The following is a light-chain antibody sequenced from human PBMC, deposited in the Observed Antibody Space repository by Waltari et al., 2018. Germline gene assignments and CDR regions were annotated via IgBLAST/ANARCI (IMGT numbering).Light chain of an antibody. CDR3: QQYYSTPLT. CDR1: ESVLYSSHNKNH. Sequence: DIVMTQSPESLAVSLGARATINCKSSESVLYSSHNKNHLAWYQPKPGQPPKLLLYWASTRKSGVPDRFSGSGSETDFTLTVTSLQAEDAAVYYCQQYYSTPLTFGGGTK. CDR2: WAS. J-gene: IGKJ4*01. V-gene: IGKV4-1*01.